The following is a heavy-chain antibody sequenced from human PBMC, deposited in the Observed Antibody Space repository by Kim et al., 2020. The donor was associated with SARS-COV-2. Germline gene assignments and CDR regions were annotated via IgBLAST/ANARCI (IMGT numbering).Heavy chain of an antibody. CDR2: IYTSGST. CDR1: GGSISSYY. Sequence: SETLSLTCTVSGGSISSYYWSWIRQPAGKGLEWIGRIYTSGSTNNNPSLKSRVTMSVDTSKNQFSLKLSSVTAADTAVYYCARGYCSGGSCETDWYFDLWGRGTLVTVSS. V-gene: IGHV4-4*07. CDR3: ARGYCSGGSCETDWYFDL. D-gene: IGHD2-15*01. J-gene: IGHJ2*01.